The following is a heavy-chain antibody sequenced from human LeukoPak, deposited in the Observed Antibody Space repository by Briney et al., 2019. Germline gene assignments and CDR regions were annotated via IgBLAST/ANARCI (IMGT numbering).Heavy chain of an antibody. CDR1: GGSFSGYY. D-gene: IGHD3-3*01. V-gene: IGHV4-34*01. CDR2: INHSGST. CDR3: ARGRPLYDFWSGYRYYYYGMDV. Sequence: SVTLSLTCAVYGGSFSGYYWSWIRQPPGKGLEWIGEINHSGSTNYNPSLKSRVTISVDTSKNQFSLKLSSVTAAGTAVYYCARGRPLYDFWSGYRYYYYGMDVWGQGTTVTVSS. J-gene: IGHJ6*02.